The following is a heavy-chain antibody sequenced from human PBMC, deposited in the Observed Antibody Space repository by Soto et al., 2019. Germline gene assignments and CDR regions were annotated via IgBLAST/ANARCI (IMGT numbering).Heavy chain of an antibody. CDR1: GFTFSSYD. CDR2: ISSNGGTT. J-gene: IGHJ4*02. D-gene: IGHD1-7*01. V-gene: IGHV3-64*01. CDR3: VRRVSGNYDY. Sequence: EVQLAESGGGMVQPGGSLRLSCVASGFTFSSYDRHWVRQAPGKGLEYVSSISSNGGTTNYGNSVKGRFTISRDNSKNTLYLQMGSLRAEDMAVYYCVRRVSGNYDYWGQGTLVTVSS.